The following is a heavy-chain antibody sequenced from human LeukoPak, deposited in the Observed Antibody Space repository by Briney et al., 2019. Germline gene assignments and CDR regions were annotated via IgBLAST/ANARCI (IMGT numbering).Heavy chain of an antibody. CDR2: ISGSGGGT. Sequence: PGGSLRLSCAASGFTFRSYVMSWVRQAPGKGLQWVSGISGSGGGTYYADSVKGRFTISRDNSKNTLYLQVNSLRAEDTAVYYCATEHYDFWSGYSYYFDYWGQGTLVTVSS. D-gene: IGHD3-3*01. CDR1: GFTFRSYV. V-gene: IGHV3-23*01. CDR3: ATEHYDFWSGYSYYFDY. J-gene: IGHJ4*02.